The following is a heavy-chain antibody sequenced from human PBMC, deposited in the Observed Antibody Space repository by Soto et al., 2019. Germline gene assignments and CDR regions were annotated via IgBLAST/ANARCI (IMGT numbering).Heavy chain of an antibody. CDR1: GGTFSSYA. CDR3: ATTTTVTRYYYYYGMDV. Sequence: VASVKVSCKASGGTFSSYAISWVRQAPGQGLEWMGGIIPIFGTANYAQKFQGRVTITADESTSTAYMELSSLRSEDTAVYYCATTTTVTRYYYYYGMDVWGQGTTVTVSS. D-gene: IGHD4-17*01. V-gene: IGHV1-69*13. J-gene: IGHJ6*02. CDR2: IIPIFGTA.